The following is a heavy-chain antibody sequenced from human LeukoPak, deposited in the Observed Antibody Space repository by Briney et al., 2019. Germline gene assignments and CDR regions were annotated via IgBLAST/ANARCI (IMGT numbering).Heavy chain of an antibody. V-gene: IGHV1-2*02. CDR2: INPNSGGT. CDR1: GYTFTGYY. Sequence: ASVKVSCKASGYTFTGYYMHWVRQAPGQGLEWMGWINPNSGGTNYAQKFQGRVTMTRDKSIRTAYMELSRLTSDDTAVYYCAREHPYYYDRRAFDIWGQGTMVTVSS. D-gene: IGHD3-22*01. CDR3: AREHPYYYDRRAFDI. J-gene: IGHJ3*02.